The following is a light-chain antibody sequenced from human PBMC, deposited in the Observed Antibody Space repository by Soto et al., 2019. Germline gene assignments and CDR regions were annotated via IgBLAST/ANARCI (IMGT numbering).Light chain of an antibody. CDR1: QGISSY. CDR2: AAS. CDR3: QQLNSYPFLT. V-gene: IGKV1-9*01. Sequence: DIQLTQSPSFLSASVGDRVTITCRASQGISSYLAWYQQKPGKAPKLLIYAASTLQSGVPSRFSGSGSGTEFTLTIRSLQAEDFEKYYCQQLNSYPFLTFGGGTKVESK. J-gene: IGKJ4*01.